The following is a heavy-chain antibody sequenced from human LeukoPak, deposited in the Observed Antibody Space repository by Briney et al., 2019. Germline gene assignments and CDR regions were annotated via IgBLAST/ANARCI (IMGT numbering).Heavy chain of an antibody. Sequence: SQTLSLTCAISGDSVSSNSAAWNWIRQSPSRGLEWLGRTYYRSKWYNDYAVSVKSRITINPDTSKNQFSLQLNSVTPEDTAVYYCAREGDYYDSSGLLLGAFDIWGQGTVVTVSS. D-gene: IGHD3-22*01. CDR2: TYYRSKWYN. CDR3: AREGDYYDSSGLLLGAFDI. V-gene: IGHV6-1*01. CDR1: GDSVSSNSAA. J-gene: IGHJ3*02.